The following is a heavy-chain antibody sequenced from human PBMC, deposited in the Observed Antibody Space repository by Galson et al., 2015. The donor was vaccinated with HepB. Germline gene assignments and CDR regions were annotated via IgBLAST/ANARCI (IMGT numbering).Heavy chain of an antibody. J-gene: IGHJ4*02. D-gene: IGHD5-12*01. CDR2: ISSSSTYT. CDR1: GLAFSEYY. CDR3: ARARNRGGYSGYDFGY. V-gene: IGHV3-11*06. Sequence: SLRLSCAASGLAFSEYYMSWIRQAPGKGLEWVSYISSSSTYTKYADPVKGRFTISRDNAKNSVYLQMNSLRAEDTAVYYCARARNRGGYSGYDFGYWGQGTLVILSS.